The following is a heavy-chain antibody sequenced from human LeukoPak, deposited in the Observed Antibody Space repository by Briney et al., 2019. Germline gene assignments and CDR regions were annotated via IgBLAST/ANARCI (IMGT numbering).Heavy chain of an antibody. D-gene: IGHD3-22*01. J-gene: IGHJ4*02. CDR2: IYYSGST. CDR3: ARHVWPYYDSSGYSLPHFDY. CDR1: GGSISSSSYY. V-gene: IGHV4-39*01. Sequence: SETLSLTCTVSGGSISSSSYYWGWIRQPPGKGLEWIGSIYYSGSTYYNPSLKSRVTISVDTSKNRFSLKLSSVTAADTAAYYCARHVWPYYDSSGYSLPHFDYWGQGTLVTVSS.